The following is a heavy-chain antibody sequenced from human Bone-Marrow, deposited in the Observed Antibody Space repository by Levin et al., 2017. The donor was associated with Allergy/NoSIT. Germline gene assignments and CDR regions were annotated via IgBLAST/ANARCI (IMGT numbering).Heavy chain of an antibody. CDR3: ARDPAFGALDY. CDR1: GFSFSTSW. D-gene: IGHD4/OR15-4a*01. J-gene: IGHJ4*02. CDR2: FNPDASTT. V-gene: IGHV3-7*04. Sequence: GGSLRLSCAASGFSFSTSWMTWVRQTPERRLEWVANFNPDASTTYHVDSVKGRFTISRDNANNILYLQMNGLRPEDTAVYYCARDPAFGALDYWGQGTLVTVSA.